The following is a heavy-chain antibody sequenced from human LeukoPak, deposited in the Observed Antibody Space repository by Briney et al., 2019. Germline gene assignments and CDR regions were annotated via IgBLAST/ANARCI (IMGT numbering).Heavy chain of an antibody. CDR1: GFTFGDYA. J-gene: IGHJ5*02. V-gene: IGHV3-49*04. CDR3: TRGSPDNYGDYEWFDP. Sequence: PGRSLRLSCTASGFTFGDYAMSWVCQAPGKGLEWVGFIRSKAYGGTTEYAASVKGRFTISRDDSKSIAYLQMNSLKTEDTAVYYCTRGSPDNYGDYEWFDPWGQGTLVTVSS. CDR2: IRSKAYGGTT. D-gene: IGHD4-17*01.